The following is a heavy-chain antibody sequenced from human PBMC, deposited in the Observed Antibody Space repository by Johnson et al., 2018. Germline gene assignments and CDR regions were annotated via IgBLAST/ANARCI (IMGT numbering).Heavy chain of an antibody. J-gene: IGHJ3*02. CDR2: LYADGTT. CDR1: GFVVSSNY. D-gene: IGHD4-17*01. Sequence: VQLVQSGGGLIQPGESLRLSCAASGFVVSSNYMTWVRQTPGKGLEWVSVLYADGTTYYTDSVQGRFTISRDNSKNTLYLQMSSLRVEDTAVYFCARTTRGAFDIWGQGTMVTV. V-gene: IGHV3-66*02. CDR3: ARTTRGAFDI.